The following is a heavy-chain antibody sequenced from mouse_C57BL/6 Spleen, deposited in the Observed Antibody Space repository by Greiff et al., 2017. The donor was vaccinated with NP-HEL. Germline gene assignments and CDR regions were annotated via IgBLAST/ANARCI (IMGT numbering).Heavy chain of an antibody. V-gene: IGHV1-64*01. CDR1: GYTFTSYW. J-gene: IGHJ3*01. CDR2: IHPNSGST. Sequence: QVQLKQPGAELVKPGASVKLSCKASGYTFTSYWMHWVKQRPGQGLEWIGMIHPNSGSTNYNEKFKSKATLTADKSSSTAYMQLSSLTSEDSSVSYYARSLVYYGYSAAFAYWGQGTLVTVSA. CDR3: ARSLVYYGYSAAFAY. D-gene: IGHD2-3*01.